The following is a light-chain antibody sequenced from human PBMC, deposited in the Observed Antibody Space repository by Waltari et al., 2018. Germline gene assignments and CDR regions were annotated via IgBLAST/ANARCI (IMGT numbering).Light chain of an antibody. V-gene: IGLV1-51*01. CDR3: GTWDSSLNAWV. CDR2: ENN. CDR1: SSNIGNTH. J-gene: IGLJ3*02. Sequence: QSVLTQPPSVSAAPGQKFTISCSGSSSNIGNTHVSWYQQLPGTAPRLLIYENNKRPSGIPDRFSGSKSGTSVALGITVLQTGDEADYYCGTWDSSLNAWVFGGGTKLTVL.